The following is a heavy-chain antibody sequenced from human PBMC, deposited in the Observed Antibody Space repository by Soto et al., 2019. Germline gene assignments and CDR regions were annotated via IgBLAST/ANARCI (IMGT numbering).Heavy chain of an antibody. D-gene: IGHD3-16*01. CDR2: VYYDGHT. J-gene: IGHJ1*01. CDR3: SSELFGGNCLYN. V-gene: IGHV4-59*01. CDR1: SGSINNNF. Sequence: PSETLSLTCTVSSGSINNNFWGWIRQPPGKGLEWIGYVYYDGHTDYNPSLESRVTIAVDPSQNQFSLRLTSVTAAATAVYYCSSELFGGNCLYNWGQGSLVTVSA.